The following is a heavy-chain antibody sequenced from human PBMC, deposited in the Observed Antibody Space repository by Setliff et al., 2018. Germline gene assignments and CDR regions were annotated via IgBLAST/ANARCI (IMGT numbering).Heavy chain of an antibody. CDR2: ISGSGGTT. V-gene: IGHV3-23*01. D-gene: IGHD2-15*01. CDR3: ARGCSGGSCPGALDF. CDR1: GFTFSSYA. Sequence: GGSLRLSCAASGFTFSSYAMTWVRQAPGKGLEWVSAISGSGGTTYYADSVKGRFTISRDNSKNSLFLEMDSLRGEDTAVYYCARGCSGGSCPGALDFWGQGTMVTVSS. J-gene: IGHJ3*01.